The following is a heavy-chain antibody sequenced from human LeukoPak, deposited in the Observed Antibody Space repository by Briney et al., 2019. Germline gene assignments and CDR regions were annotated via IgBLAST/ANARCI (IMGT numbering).Heavy chain of an antibody. Sequence: SETLSLTCTVSGYSISRGYSWGWIRQPPGKGLEWIGNIYHSGSTNYSPSLKSRVTISVDTSKNQFSLKLSSVTAADTAVYFCAREDYYNSGGYYLDYWGQGTLVTVSS. CDR1: GYSISRGYS. J-gene: IGHJ4*02. CDR2: IYHSGST. V-gene: IGHV4-38-2*02. CDR3: AREDYYNSGGYYLDY. D-gene: IGHD3-22*01.